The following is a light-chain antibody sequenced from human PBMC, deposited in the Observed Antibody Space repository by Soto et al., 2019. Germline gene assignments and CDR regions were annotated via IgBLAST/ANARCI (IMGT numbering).Light chain of an antibody. CDR3: QQYNNWPPGT. V-gene: IGKV3-15*01. Sequence: EIVMTQSPATLSVSPGERATLSCRASQSVSSNLAWYQQKPGQAPRLLIYDASTRATGIPARFSGSESGTEFTLTISSLQSEDFAVYYCQQYNNWPPGTFGQGTKVEIK. CDR1: QSVSSN. J-gene: IGKJ1*01. CDR2: DAS.